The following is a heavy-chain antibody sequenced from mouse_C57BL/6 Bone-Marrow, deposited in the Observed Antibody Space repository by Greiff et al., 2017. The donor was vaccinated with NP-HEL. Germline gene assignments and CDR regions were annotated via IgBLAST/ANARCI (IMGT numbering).Heavy chain of an antibody. Sequence: VQLQQSGPELVKPGASVKISCKASGYTFTDYYMNWVKQSHGKSLEWIGDINPNNGGTSYNQKFKGKATLTVDKSSSTAYMELRSLTSEDSAVYYCARTGYYGSEDYAMDYWGQGTSVTVSS. CDR1: GYTFTDYY. D-gene: IGHD1-1*01. CDR3: ARTGYYGSEDYAMDY. V-gene: IGHV1-26*01. CDR2: INPNNGGT. J-gene: IGHJ4*01.